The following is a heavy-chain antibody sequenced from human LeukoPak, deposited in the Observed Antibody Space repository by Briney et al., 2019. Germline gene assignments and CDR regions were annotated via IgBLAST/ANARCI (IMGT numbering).Heavy chain of an antibody. J-gene: IGHJ1*01. CDR3: ARGPVSGIAAAGTFQH. Sequence: SETLSLTCAVYGGSFSGYYWSWIRQPPGKGLEWIGEINHSGSTNYNPSLKSRVTISVDTSKNQFSLKLSSVTAADTAVYYCARGPVSGIAAAGTFQHWGQGTLVTVSS. CDR2: INHSGST. V-gene: IGHV4-34*01. D-gene: IGHD6-13*01. CDR1: GGSFSGYY.